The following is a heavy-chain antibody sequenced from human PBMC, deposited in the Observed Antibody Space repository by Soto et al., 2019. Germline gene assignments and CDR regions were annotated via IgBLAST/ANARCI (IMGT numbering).Heavy chain of an antibody. J-gene: IGHJ6*02. CDR1: GMSINSSIYY. V-gene: IGHV4-39*01. D-gene: IGHD3-9*01. CDR3: ARHSLLRYFAYYGMDV. Sequence: SDTPSLTCPFSGMSINSSIYYLGWIRPPPRKGLEWIGSIYYSGSTYYNPSLKSRVTISVDTSKNQFSLKLSSVTAADTAVYYCARHSLLRYFAYYGMDVWGQGTTVTVSS. CDR2: IYYSGST.